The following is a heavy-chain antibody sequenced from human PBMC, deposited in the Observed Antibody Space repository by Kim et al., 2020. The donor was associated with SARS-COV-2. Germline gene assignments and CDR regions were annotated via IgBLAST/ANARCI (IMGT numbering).Heavy chain of an antibody. Sequence: GGSLRLSCSASGFTFSSYAMHWVRQAPGKGLEYVSAISSNGGSTYYADSVKGRFTISRDNSKNTLYLQMSSLRAEDTAVYYCVKIFSASSWYRVAGYFDYWGQGTLVTVSS. V-gene: IGHV3-64D*06. J-gene: IGHJ4*02. CDR3: VKIFSASSWYRVAGYFDY. CDR1: GFTFSSYA. D-gene: IGHD6-13*01. CDR2: ISSNGGST.